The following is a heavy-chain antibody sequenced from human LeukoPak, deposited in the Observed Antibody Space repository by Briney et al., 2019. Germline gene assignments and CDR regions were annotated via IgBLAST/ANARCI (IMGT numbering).Heavy chain of an antibody. CDR2: IKAKIHGETI. V-gene: IGHV3-15*01. J-gene: IGHJ4*02. Sequence: GGSLRLSCAASGFTFSTYDMHWVRQAPGKGLEWVARIKAKIHGETIDYAAPVRGRFIISRDDSRNTVYLQMNSLKFEDTAMYYCTRRSTIWGRGTRVTVSS. CDR1: GFTFSTYD. D-gene: IGHD5-24*01. CDR3: TRRSTI.